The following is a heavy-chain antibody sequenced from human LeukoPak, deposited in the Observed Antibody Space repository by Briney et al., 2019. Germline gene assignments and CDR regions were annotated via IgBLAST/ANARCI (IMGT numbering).Heavy chain of an antibody. V-gene: IGHV1-69*05. Sequence: ASVKVSCKASGGTFSSYAISWARQAPGQGLEWMGGIIPIFGTANYAQKFQGRVTITRNTSISTAYMELSSLRSEDTAVYYCARVRYGDYAGDYYYYMDVWGKGTTVTVSS. J-gene: IGHJ6*03. CDR1: GGTFSSYA. D-gene: IGHD4-17*01. CDR3: ARVRYGDYAGDYYYYMDV. CDR2: IIPIFGTA.